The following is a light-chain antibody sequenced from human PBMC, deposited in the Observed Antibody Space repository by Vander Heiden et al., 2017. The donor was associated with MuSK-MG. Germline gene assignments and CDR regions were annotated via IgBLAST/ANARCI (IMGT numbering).Light chain of an antibody. CDR2: DNI. CDR1: GSNIGAGYD. J-gene: IGLJ1*01. Sequence: QSVLTQPPSVSGAPGQRVTISCTGSGSNIGAGYDVHWYQQLPGTAPKLLIYDNINRPSGVPDRFSGSKSGTSASLAITGLQAEDEADYYCQSYDSSLSSYVFGTGTKVTVL. V-gene: IGLV1-40*01. CDR3: QSYDSSLSSYV.